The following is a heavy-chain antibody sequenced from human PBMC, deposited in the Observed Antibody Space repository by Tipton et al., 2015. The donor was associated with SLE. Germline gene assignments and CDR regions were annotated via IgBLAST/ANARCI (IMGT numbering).Heavy chain of an antibody. CDR3: AKMEGGATNPGSWYFDL. J-gene: IGHJ2*01. Sequence: SLRLSCAASGFTFSSYGMHWVRQAPGKGLEWVAVISYDGSNKYYADSVKGRFTISRDNSKNTLYLQMNSLRVEDTAVYYCAKMEGGATNPGSWYFDLWGRGTLVTVSS. CDR2: ISYDGSNK. V-gene: IGHV3-30*18. D-gene: IGHD1-26*01. CDR1: GFTFSSYG.